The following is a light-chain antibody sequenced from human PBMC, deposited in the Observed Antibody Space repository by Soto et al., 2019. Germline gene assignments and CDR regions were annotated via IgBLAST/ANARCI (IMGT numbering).Light chain of an antibody. CDR1: QSVGSN. CDR2: VAS. Sequence: EVVMTQSPATVPVSLGGRVTLSCRASQSVGSNLAWYQQKPGQPPRLLIYVASTRATGVPARFSGSGSGTEFTLTISSLQSEDFAIYYCQQRSSWPWTFGQGTKVDIK. J-gene: IGKJ1*01. CDR3: QQRSSWPWT. V-gene: IGKV3D-15*01.